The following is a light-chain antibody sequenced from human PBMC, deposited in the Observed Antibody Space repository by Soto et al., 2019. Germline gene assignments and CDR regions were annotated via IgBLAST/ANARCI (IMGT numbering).Light chain of an antibody. V-gene: IGLV1-51*02. J-gene: IGLJ2*01. CDR1: NSNIGNNY. CDR2: ENH. CDR3: GTWDSSLSVVL. Sequence: QSVLTQPPSVSAAPGQKVTISCSGSNSNIGNNYVSWYQHLPGTAPKLLIYENHRRPSGSPDRFSGSKSGTSASLGITGLQTGDEADYYCGTWDSSLSVVLFGGGTKVTVL.